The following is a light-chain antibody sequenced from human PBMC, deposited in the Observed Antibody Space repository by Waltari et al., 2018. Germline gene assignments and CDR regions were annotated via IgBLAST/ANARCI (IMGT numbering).Light chain of an antibody. V-gene: IGLV2-8*01. CDR2: EVS. Sequence: QSALTQPPYASGSPGQSVPISCPGTSSDVGGYNYVSWYQQHPGKAPKRMIYEVSKRPSGVPDRFSGSKSGNTASLTVSGLQAEDEADYYCSSYAGSNAYVFGTGTKVTVL. CDR1: SSDVGGYNY. J-gene: IGLJ1*01. CDR3: SSYAGSNAYV.